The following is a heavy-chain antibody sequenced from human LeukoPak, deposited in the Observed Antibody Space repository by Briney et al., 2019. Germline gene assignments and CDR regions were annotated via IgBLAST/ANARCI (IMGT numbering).Heavy chain of an antibody. CDR3: ATHGYSELRYFDWSTNE. V-gene: IGHV3-21*01. D-gene: IGHD3-9*01. Sequence: GGSLRLSCAASGFIFSSYAMNWVRQAPGKGLEWVSVIDASGTNIESADSVKGRFTISRDNAKKSLYLQMDSLRAEDTAVYYCATHGYSELRYFDWSTNEWGQGTLVTVSS. CDR2: IDASGTNI. CDR1: GFIFSSYA. J-gene: IGHJ4*02.